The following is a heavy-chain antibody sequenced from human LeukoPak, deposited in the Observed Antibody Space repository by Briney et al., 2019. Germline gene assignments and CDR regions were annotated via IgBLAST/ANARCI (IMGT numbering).Heavy chain of an antibody. D-gene: IGHD5-12*01. CDR3: ARDARSRATEFDY. V-gene: IGHV1-18*01. Sequence: GASVKVSCKASGGTFSSYAISWVRQAPGQGLEWMGWINAYNGNTNYPQMLQGRVTMTTDTSTSTAYMELRSLRSDDTAVYYCARDARSRATEFDYWSQGTLVIVSS. CDR2: INAYNGNT. J-gene: IGHJ4*02. CDR1: GGTFSSYA.